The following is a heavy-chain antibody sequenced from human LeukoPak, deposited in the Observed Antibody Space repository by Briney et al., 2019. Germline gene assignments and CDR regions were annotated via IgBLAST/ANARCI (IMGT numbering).Heavy chain of an antibody. V-gene: IGHV4-31*03. CDR2: IYYSGST. J-gene: IGHJ4*02. D-gene: IGHD3-22*01. CDR1: GGSISSGGYY. Sequence: SQTLSLTCTVSGGSISSGGYYWSWIRQHPGKGLEWIGYIYYSGSTYYNPSLKSRVTISVDTSKNQFSLKLSSVTAADTAVYYCAREASYYYDSSGYYTDYWGQGTLVTVSS. CDR3: AREASYYYDSSGYYTDY.